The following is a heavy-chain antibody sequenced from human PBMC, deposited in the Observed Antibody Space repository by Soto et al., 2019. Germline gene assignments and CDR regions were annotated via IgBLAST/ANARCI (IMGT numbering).Heavy chain of an antibody. CDR2: ITGSGGES. J-gene: IGHJ5*02. D-gene: IGHD5-18*01. V-gene: IGHV3-23*01. CDR1: GFTFSSHA. Sequence: EVQVLESGGTLVHPGGSLRLSCAASGFTFSSHAMSWVRQAPGRGLEWVSAITGSGGESYYADSVNGRFTISRDNSKSTLNLKMNSLRVEDTAIYYCARKGTALNWFDPWGQGTLVTV. CDR3: ARKGTALNWFDP.